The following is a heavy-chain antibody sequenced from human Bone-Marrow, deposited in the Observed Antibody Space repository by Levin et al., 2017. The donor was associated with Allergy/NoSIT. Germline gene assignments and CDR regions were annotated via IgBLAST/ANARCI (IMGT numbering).Heavy chain of an antibody. D-gene: IGHD6-13*01. CDR3: AKDISPPGLYSSSWYFDY. Sequence: SLKISCAASGFTFDDYAMHWVRQAPGKGLEWVSGISWNSGSIGYADSVKGRFTISRDNAKNSLYLQMNSLRAEDTALYYCAKDISPPGLYSSSWYFDYWGQGTLVTVSS. CDR2: ISWNSGSI. J-gene: IGHJ4*02. V-gene: IGHV3-9*01. CDR1: GFTFDDYA.